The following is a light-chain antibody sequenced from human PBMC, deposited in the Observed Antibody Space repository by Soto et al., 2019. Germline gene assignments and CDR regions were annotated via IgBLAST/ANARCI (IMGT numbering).Light chain of an antibody. CDR2: DVS. J-gene: IGLJ1*01. CDR1: SSDVGGYNY. V-gene: IGLV2-14*01. CDR3: SSYTSSSTFHYV. Sequence: QSVLTQPASVSGSPGQSINISCTGTSSDVGGYNYVSWYQQHPGKAPKLMIYDVSNRPSGVSNRFSGSKSGNTASLTISGLQAEDEADYYCSSYTSSSTFHYVFGTGTKVTVL.